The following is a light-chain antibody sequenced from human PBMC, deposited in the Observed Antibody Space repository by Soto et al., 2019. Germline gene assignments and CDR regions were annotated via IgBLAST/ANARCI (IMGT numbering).Light chain of an antibody. J-gene: IGKJ2*01. CDR3: QHSYSSPT. Sequence: DIQVTQSPSSLSASVGDRVTITCRASQNIFTYLNWYQQRPGQAPNLLIYATSNLQSGVPSRFSGSGSGTYFTLTISSLQPEDFATYYCQHSYSSPTFGQGTMVEIK. CDR2: ATS. V-gene: IGKV1-39*01. CDR1: QNIFTY.